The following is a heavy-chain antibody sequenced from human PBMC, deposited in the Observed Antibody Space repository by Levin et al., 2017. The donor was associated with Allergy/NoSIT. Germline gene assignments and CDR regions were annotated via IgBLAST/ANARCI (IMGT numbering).Heavy chain of an antibody. J-gene: IGHJ4*02. D-gene: IGHD3-22*01. CDR1: GFTFSSYV. Sequence: GGSLRLSCAASGFTFSSYVMTWVRQGPGKGLEWVSTISGSGGSTYYADSVKVRFTISRDNSKDTLYLQMNSLRAEDTAVYYCAKDRITMSDYWGQGTLVTVSS. CDR2: ISGSGGST. V-gene: IGHV3-23*01. CDR3: AKDRITMSDY.